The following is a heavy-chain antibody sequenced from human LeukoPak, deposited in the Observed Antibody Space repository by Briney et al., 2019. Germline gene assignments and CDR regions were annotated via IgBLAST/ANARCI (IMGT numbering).Heavy chain of an antibody. Sequence: GSLRLSCAASGFTFSSYAMSWVRQAPGKGLEWVSSISGSGASTYYADSMKGRFTISRDNSKSTLYLQMNSLRVEDTAVYYCAKATSRFVVYYFDYWGQGTLVTVSS. J-gene: IGHJ4*02. CDR2: ISGSGAST. V-gene: IGHV3-23*01. D-gene: IGHD5-12*01. CDR1: GFTFSSYA. CDR3: AKATSRFVVYYFDY.